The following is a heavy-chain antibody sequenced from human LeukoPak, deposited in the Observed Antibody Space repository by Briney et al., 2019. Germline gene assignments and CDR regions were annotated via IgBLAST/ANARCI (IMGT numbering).Heavy chain of an antibody. CDR1: GFTFSIYA. Sequence: GGSLRLSGAASGFTFSIYAMDRVRHAPGKGLEWVSLISADGGSTFSADSVKGRFSISRDNSKNSLYLQMNILRSEDTAMYYCAIESGNFDYWGQGTLVAVS. J-gene: IGHJ4*02. CDR3: AIESGNFDY. CDR2: ISADGGST. V-gene: IGHV3-43*02.